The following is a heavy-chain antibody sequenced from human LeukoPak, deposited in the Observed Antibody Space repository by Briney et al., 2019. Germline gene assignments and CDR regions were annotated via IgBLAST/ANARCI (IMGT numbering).Heavy chain of an antibody. CDR3: ARSPLSGYDYFDY. D-gene: IGHD5-12*01. J-gene: IGHJ4*02. CDR2: IIPIIGTA. CDR1: GGTFSSYA. Sequence: SVKVSCKASGGTFSSYAISWVRQAPGQGLEWMGGIIPIIGTANYAQKFQGRVTITTDESTSTAYMELSSLRSEDTAVYYCARSPLSGYDYFDYWGQGTLVTVSS. V-gene: IGHV1-69*05.